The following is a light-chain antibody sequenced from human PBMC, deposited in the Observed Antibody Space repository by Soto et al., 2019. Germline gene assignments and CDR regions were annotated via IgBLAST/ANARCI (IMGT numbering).Light chain of an antibody. Sequence: DIQMTQSPSTLSASVGDRVTITCRASQSISDSLAWYQQKPGKAPYLLISDASSLERGVPSRFSGSGSGTEFTLTISSMQPDDFATYYCQQYNSYHTFGGGTKV. J-gene: IGKJ4*01. CDR1: QSISDS. V-gene: IGKV1-5*01. CDR3: QQYNSYHT. CDR2: DAS.